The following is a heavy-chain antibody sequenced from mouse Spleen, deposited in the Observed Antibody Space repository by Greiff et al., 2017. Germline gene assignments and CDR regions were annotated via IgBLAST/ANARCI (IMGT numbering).Heavy chain of an antibody. CDR1: GYSFTGYY. J-gene: IGHJ2*01. CDR3: ARWTTVEGDY. Sequence: VQLKESGPELVKPGASVKISCKASGYSFTGYYMHWVKQSHVKSLEWIGRINPYNGATSYNQNFKDKASLTVDKSSSTAYMELHSLTSEDSAVYYCARWTTVEGDYWGQGTTLTVSS. D-gene: IGHD1-1*01. V-gene: IGHV1-31*01. CDR2: INPYNGAT.